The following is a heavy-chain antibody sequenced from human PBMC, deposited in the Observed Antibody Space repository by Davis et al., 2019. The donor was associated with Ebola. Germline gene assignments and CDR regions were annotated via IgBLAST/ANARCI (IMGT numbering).Heavy chain of an antibody. CDR3: ARSSGFRLTFDY. Sequence: GESLKISCAASGFTFSDYYMSWVRQAPGKGLEWVSVIYSGGSTYYTDSVKGRFTISRDNSKNTLYLQMNSLRAEDTAVYYCARSSGFRLTFDYWGQGTLVTVSS. CDR1: GFTFSDYY. D-gene: IGHD4/OR15-4a*01. V-gene: IGHV3-66*01. CDR2: IYSGGST. J-gene: IGHJ4*02.